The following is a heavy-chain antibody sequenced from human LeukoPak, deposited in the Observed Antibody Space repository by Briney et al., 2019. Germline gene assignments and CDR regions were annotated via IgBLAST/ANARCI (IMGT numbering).Heavy chain of an antibody. V-gene: IGHV3-23*01. CDR3: AKDERRGYDSPYYFDN. J-gene: IGHJ4*02. CDR2: MSGSGIKT. D-gene: IGHD5-12*01. Sequence: SGGSLRLSCAASGFTFSNYAMTWVRQAPGKGLEWVSAMSGSGIKTYYPDSVKGRFIISRDNSKNTVYLQMNSLRVEDTAIYYCAKDERRGYDSPYYFDNWGRGTLVTVSP. CDR1: GFTFSNYA.